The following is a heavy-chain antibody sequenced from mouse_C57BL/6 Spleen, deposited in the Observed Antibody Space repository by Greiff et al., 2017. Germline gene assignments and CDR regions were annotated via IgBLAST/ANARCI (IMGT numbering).Heavy chain of an antibody. CDR2: ISSGSSTI. J-gene: IGHJ2*01. D-gene: IGHD1-1*01. V-gene: IGHV5-17*01. CDR1: GFTFSDYG. CDR3: ARGDYYGSSYGYFDY. Sequence: EVKLVESGGGLVKPGGSLKLSCAASGFTFSDYGMHWVRQAPEKGLEWVAYISSGSSTIYYADTVKGRFTISRDNAKKTLFLQMTSLRSEDTAMYYCARGDYYGSSYGYFDYWGQGTTLTVSS.